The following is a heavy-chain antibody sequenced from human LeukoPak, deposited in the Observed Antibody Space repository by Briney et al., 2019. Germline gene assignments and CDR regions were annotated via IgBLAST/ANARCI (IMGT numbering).Heavy chain of an antibody. D-gene: IGHD3-22*01. Sequence: SGGSLRLSCAASAFTFSSYSMNWVRQAPGKGLEWVSAISGSGGSTYYADSVKGRFTISRDNSKNTLYLQMNSLRAEDTAVYYCAKVPMIVDSYFDYWGQGTLVTVSS. V-gene: IGHV3-23*01. J-gene: IGHJ4*02. CDR3: AKVPMIVDSYFDY. CDR2: ISGSGGST. CDR1: AFTFSSYS.